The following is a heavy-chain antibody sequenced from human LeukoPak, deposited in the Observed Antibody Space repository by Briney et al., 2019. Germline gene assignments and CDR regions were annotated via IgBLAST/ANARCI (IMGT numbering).Heavy chain of an antibody. V-gene: IGHV3-21*01. CDR2: ISSSSSYI. CDR3: ARDLIPLSGRRPLYGMDV. Sequence: PGGSLRLSCAASGFTFSSYSMNWVRQAPGKGLEWVSSISSSSSYIYYADSVKGRFTISRDNAKNSLYLQMNSLRAEDTAVYYCARDLIPLSGRRPLYGMDVWGQGTTVTVSS. CDR1: GFTFSSYS. D-gene: IGHD3-10*01. J-gene: IGHJ6*02.